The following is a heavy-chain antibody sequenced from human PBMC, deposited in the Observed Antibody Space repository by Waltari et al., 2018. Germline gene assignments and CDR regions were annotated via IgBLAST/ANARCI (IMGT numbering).Heavy chain of an antibody. CDR1: GGSISSYY. CDR2: IYTSGST. V-gene: IGHV4-4*07. D-gene: IGHD2-15*01. CDR3: ARDRFHCSGGSCSGRDNWFDP. J-gene: IGHJ5*02. Sequence: QVQLQESGPGLVKPSETLSLTCTVSGGSISSYYWSWIRQPAGKGLEWIGRIYTSGSTNYHPALKSRVTMSVDTSKNQFSLKLSSVTAADTAVYYCARDRFHCSGGSCSGRDNWFDPWGQGTLVTVSS.